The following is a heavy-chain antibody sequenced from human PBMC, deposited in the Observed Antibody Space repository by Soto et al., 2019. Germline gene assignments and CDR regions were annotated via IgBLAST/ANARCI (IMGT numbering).Heavy chain of an antibody. V-gene: IGHV3-30-3*01. CDR3: AGSQVNSALDSGAYYYYGLDV. Sequence: QVQLVESGGGVVQPGRSLRLSCAGSGFTLGRFAMHWVRQAPGKGLEWVAYITFDGSKESYVDSEKGRFSISRDKSKNTLDLRMDSLRLEDTAVYYCAGSQVNSALDSGAYYYYGLDVWGRGTTVNVPS. D-gene: IGHD3-10*01. CDR1: GFTLGRFA. CDR2: ITFDGSKE. J-gene: IGHJ6*02.